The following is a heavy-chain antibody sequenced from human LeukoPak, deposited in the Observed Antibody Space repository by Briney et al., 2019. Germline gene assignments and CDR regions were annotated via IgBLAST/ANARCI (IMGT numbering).Heavy chain of an antibody. CDR1: GFTFSTYA. CDR3: AKDWTTATGTAVPFDY. Sequence: GGSLRLSCAASGFTFSTYAMSWVRRAPGKGLEWVSGISGGGSSTNYADSVKGRFTISRDNSKNTLYLQMNSLRAEDTAVYYCAKDWTTATGTAVPFDYWGQGTLVTVSS. J-gene: IGHJ4*02. V-gene: IGHV3-23*01. D-gene: IGHD1-1*01. CDR2: ISGGGSST.